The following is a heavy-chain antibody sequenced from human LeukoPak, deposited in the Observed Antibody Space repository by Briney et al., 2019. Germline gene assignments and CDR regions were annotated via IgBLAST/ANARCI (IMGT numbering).Heavy chain of an antibody. CDR1: GYTFTSYG. V-gene: IGHV1-18*01. CDR3: ARSVKEQWLVTGYYYYGMDV. CDR2: ISAYNGNT. Sequence: GASVKVSCKASGYTFTSYGISWVRQAPGQGLEWMGWISAYNGNTNYAQKLQGRVTMTTDAPTSTAYMELRSLRSDDTAVYYCARSVKEQWLVTGYYYYGMDVWGQGTTVTVSS. D-gene: IGHD6-19*01. J-gene: IGHJ6*02.